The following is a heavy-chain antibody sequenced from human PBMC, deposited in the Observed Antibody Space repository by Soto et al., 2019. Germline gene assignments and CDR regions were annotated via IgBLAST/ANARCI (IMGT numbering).Heavy chain of an antibody. CDR3: ARGSSRWDY. CDR1: GDSISTFY. J-gene: IGHJ4*02. Sequence: SETLSLTCTVSGDSISTFYWSWIRQPPGKGLEWIGYIYYAGSTNYNPSLKSRVTMSVDTSKNQFSLRLSSVTAADTAMYYCARGSSRWDYWGQGTLVTVSS. CDR2: IYYAGST. V-gene: IGHV4-59*12. D-gene: IGHD6-13*01.